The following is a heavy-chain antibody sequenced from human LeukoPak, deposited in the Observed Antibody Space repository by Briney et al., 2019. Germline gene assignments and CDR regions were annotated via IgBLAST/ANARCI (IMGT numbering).Heavy chain of an antibody. CDR1: GGTFSSYA. CDR3: AKDPGYQPPGYYMDV. D-gene: IGHD2-2*01. CDR2: IIPILGIA. Sequence: ASVKVSCKASGGTFSSYAISWVRQAPGQGLEWMGRIIPILGIANYAQKFQGRVTITADKSTSTAYMELSSLRSEDTAVYYCAKDPGYQPPGYYMDVWGKGTTVTVSS. J-gene: IGHJ6*03. V-gene: IGHV1-69*04.